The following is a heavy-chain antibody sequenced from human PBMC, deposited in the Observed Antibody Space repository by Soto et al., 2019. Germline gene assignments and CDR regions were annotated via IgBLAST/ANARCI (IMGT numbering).Heavy chain of an antibody. CDR3: ARQEYQLLSLAERAECFQH. Sequence: QVQLVQSGAEVKKPGSSVKVSCKASGGTFSSYAISWVRQAPGQGLEWMGGIIPIFGTANYAQKFQGRVTITADDSTSTDYMELSSLRSEDTAVYYCARQEYQLLSLAERAECFQHWGQGTLVTVSS. V-gene: IGHV1-69*12. CDR2: IIPIFGTA. J-gene: IGHJ1*01. CDR1: GGTFSSYA. D-gene: IGHD2-2*01.